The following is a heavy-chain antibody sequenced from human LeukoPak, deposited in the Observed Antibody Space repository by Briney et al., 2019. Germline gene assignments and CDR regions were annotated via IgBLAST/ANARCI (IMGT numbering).Heavy chain of an antibody. V-gene: IGHV3-23*01. CDR3: AREDATMVLSLDY. CDR2: ISSGGDNT. Sequence: QAGGSLRLSCAASGFTFSSYAMSWVLQAPGKGLEWVSAISSGGDNTYYADSVKGRLTISRDNSKNTLYVQMTSLRAEDTAVYYCAREDATMVLSLDYWGQGALVTVSS. D-gene: IGHD5-18*01. CDR1: GFTFSSYA. J-gene: IGHJ4*02.